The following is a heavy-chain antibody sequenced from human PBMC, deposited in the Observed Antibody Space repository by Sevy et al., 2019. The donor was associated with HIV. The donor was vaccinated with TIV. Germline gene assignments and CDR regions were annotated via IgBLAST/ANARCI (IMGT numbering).Heavy chain of an antibody. CDR2: ISYDGSNK. J-gene: IGHJ4*02. V-gene: IGHV3-30-3*01. CDR3: AGDHGFVVVPAAMPDLRGY. CDR1: GFTFSSYA. D-gene: IGHD2-2*01. Sequence: GGSLRLSCAASGFTFSSYAMHWVRQAPGKGLEWVAVISYDGSNKYYADSVKGRFTISRDNSKNTLYLQMNSLRAEDTAVYYCAGDHGFVVVPAAMPDLRGYWGQGTLVTVSS.